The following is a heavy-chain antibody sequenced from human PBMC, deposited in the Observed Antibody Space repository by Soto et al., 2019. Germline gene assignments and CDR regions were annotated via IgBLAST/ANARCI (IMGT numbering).Heavy chain of an antibody. D-gene: IGHD6-25*01. CDR1: RGSFSGFY. Sequence: PPETLSLTCGVYRGSFSGFYWSWVRQTPGGGLEWIGEINHSGTTNYNPSFQNRVTISVDKSTNNFSLKMTSVTAADAAVYYCARGRGYVYGSNFYGLDVWGQGTTVTVSS. J-gene: IGHJ6*02. CDR2: INHSGTT. CDR3: ARGRGYVYGSNFYGLDV. V-gene: IGHV4-34*01.